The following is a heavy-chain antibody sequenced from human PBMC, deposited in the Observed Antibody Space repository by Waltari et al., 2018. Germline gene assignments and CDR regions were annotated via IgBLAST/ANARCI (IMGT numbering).Heavy chain of an antibody. V-gene: IGHV3-48*01. CDR3: ARPDYDILGFDP. D-gene: IGHD3-9*01. Sequence: EVFLVESGGGLVQPGGSLRLSCVASGFNFNGYSMKWVRQAPGKGLEWVSHISSNSGTILYADAVKGRFTISRDNAKNSVYLQMNSLRAEDTAVYYCARPDYDILGFDPWGQGTLVTVSS. CDR2: ISSNSGTI. CDR1: GFNFNGYS. J-gene: IGHJ5*02.